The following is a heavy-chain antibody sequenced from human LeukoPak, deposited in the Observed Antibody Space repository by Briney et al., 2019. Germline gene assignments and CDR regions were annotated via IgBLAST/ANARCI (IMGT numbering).Heavy chain of an antibody. Sequence: PSETLSLTCTVSGGSISSYYWSWIRQPPGKGLEWIGRIYTSGSTNYNPSLKSRDTMSVDTSKNQFSLKLSSVTAADTAVYYCARITYKNWFDPWGQGTLVTVSS. J-gene: IGHJ5*02. CDR1: GGSISSYY. D-gene: IGHD1-14*01. CDR2: IYTSGST. V-gene: IGHV4-4*07. CDR3: ARITYKNWFDP.